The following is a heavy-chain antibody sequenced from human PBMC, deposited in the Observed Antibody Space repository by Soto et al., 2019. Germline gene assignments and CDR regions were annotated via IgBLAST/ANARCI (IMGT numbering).Heavy chain of an antibody. J-gene: IGHJ6*02. V-gene: IGHV3-48*01. CDR2: ISSSSSTI. Sequence: EVQLVESGGGLVQPGGSLRLSCAASGFTFSSYSMNWVRQAPGKGLEWVSYISSSSSTIYYADSVKGRFTISRDNAKNSLYLQMNSLRAEDTAVSYCAREGYSYYYGMDVWGQGTTVTVSS. CDR3: AREGYSYYYGMDV. CDR1: GFTFSSYS.